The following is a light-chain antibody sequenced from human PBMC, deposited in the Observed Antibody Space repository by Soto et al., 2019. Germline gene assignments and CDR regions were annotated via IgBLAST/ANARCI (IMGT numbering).Light chain of an antibody. Sequence: EIGMTQSPATLSLSPGERATLSCRASQSVSSDLAWYQQKPGQAPRLLIYDVSNRVTGIPARFSGSGSGTDFTLTISSLEPEDFAVYYCQQRTNWPWTFGQGTRVDIK. V-gene: IGKV3-11*01. CDR3: QQRTNWPWT. CDR1: QSVSSD. J-gene: IGKJ1*01. CDR2: DVS.